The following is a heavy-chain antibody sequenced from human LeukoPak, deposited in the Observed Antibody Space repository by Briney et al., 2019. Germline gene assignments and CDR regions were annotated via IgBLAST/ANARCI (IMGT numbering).Heavy chain of an antibody. V-gene: IGHV3-49*03. CDR1: GFTFGDYA. J-gene: IGHJ3*02. CDR3: AKSLRITMIVIDAFDI. Sequence: PGGSLRLSCTASGFTFGDYAMSWFRQAPGKGLEWVGFIRSKAYGGTTEYAASVKGRFTISRDDSKSIAYLQMNSLKTEDTAVYYCAKSLRITMIVIDAFDIWGQGTMVTVSS. D-gene: IGHD3-22*01. CDR2: IRSKAYGGTT.